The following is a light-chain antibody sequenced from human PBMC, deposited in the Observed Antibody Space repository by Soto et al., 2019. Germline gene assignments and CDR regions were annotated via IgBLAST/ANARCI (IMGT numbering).Light chain of an antibody. J-gene: IGLJ3*02. CDR2: EGS. Sequence: QSALTQPASVSGSPGQSIAISCTGSNSDVGTYNLVSWYQQHPGKAPKLMISEGSKRPSGVSDRFSGSKSGNTASLTISGLQAEDEADYYCCSYAGNSTWVFGGGTQLTVL. CDR1: NSDVGTYNL. V-gene: IGLV2-23*01. CDR3: CSYAGNSTWV.